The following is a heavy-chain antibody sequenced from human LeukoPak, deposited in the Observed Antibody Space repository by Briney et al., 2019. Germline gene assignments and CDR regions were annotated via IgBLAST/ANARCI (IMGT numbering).Heavy chain of an antibody. D-gene: IGHD3-10*01. CDR1: GGSISSGDYY. V-gene: IGHV4-30-4*01. Sequence: SQTLSLTCTVSGGSISSGDYYWSWIRQPPGKGLEWIGYIYYSGSTYYNPSLKSRVTISVDTSKNQFSLKLSSVTAADTAVYYCAGVLLWFGEPHGAFDIWGQGTMVTVSS. CDR3: AGVLLWFGEPHGAFDI. J-gene: IGHJ3*02. CDR2: IYYSGST.